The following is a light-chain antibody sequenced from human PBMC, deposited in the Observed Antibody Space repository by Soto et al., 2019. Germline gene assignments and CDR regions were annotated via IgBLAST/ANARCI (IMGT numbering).Light chain of an antibody. Sequence: ERVIVQTPATLTLSSGEGATLSFWASQSISSNLAWYQQKPGQAPRLLISDASSRATGIPDRFSGSGSGTDFTLTISSLQPEDFGTYYCQQANSFPITFGQGTRLEIK. V-gene: IGKV3D-15*02. J-gene: IGKJ5*01. CDR3: QQANSFPIT. CDR1: QSISSN. CDR2: DAS.